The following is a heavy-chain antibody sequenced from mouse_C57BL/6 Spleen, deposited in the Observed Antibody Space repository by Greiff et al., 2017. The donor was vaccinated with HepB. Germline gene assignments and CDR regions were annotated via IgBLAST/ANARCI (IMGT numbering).Heavy chain of an antibody. CDR1: GFSLSTSGMG. CDR2: IYWDDDK. Sequence: QVQLKESGPGILQSSQTLSLTCSFSGFSLSTSGMGVSWIRQPSGKGLEWLAHIYWDDDKRYNPSLKSRLTISKDTSRNQVFLKITSVDTADTATYYCARRRLYDGYYGAMDYWGQGTSVTVSS. CDR3: ARRRLYDGYYGAMDY. D-gene: IGHD2-3*01. J-gene: IGHJ4*01. V-gene: IGHV8-12*01.